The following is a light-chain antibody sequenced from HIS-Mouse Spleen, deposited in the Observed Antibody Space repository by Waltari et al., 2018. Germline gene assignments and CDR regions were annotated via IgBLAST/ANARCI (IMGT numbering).Light chain of an antibody. CDR1: SSDGGGYNY. J-gene: IGLJ2*01. CDR2: DVS. Sequence: QSALTQPASVSGSPGQSITISCTGTSSDGGGYNYVSGYQQHPGKAPKLMIYDVSNRPSGVSNRFSGSKSGNTASLTISGLQAEDEADYYCSSYTSSSFNVVFGGGTKLTVL. V-gene: IGLV2-14*03. CDR3: SSYTSSSFNVV.